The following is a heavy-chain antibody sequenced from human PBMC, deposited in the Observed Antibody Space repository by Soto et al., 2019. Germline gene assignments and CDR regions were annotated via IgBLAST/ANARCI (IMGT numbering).Heavy chain of an antibody. CDR2: IYYSGGT. V-gene: IGHV4-31*03. CDR1: GDSISSVTYY. J-gene: IGHJ3*01. CDR3: ARSVTLVRGAAAA. Sequence: QVQLQESGPGLVKPSQTLSLTCTVSGDSISSVTYYWTWIRQHPGEGLEWIGYIYYSGGTYYNPSLKSRVNISVDTSKNQFALKLSSVTAADTAVYYCARSVTLVRGAAAAWRQGRMVTDSS. D-gene: IGHD3-10*01.